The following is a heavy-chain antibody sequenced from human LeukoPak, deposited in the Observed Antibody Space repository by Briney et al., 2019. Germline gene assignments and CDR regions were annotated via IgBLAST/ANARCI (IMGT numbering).Heavy chain of an antibody. Sequence: PSETLSLTCAVYGGSFSGYYWSWIRQPPGKGLEWIGEINHSGSTNYNPSLKSRVTISVDTSKNQFSLKLSSVTAADTAVYYCAREYGSGSYYGYFDYWGQGTLVTVSS. V-gene: IGHV4-34*01. J-gene: IGHJ4*03. D-gene: IGHD3-10*01. CDR2: INHSGST. CDR1: GGSFSGYY. CDR3: AREYGSGSYYGYFDY.